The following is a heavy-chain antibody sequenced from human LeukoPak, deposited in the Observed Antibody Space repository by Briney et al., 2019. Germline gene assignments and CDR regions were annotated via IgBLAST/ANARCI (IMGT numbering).Heavy chain of an antibody. J-gene: IGHJ4*02. CDR3: AKEPRGSSSRLIYFDY. D-gene: IGHD6-13*01. CDR2: INRDSGST. V-gene: IGHV3-23*01. Sequence: GESLTLSCAASGFPFNNFAMSWVRQAPGKGLEWVSAINRDSGSTYYADSVRGRFTISRDNSKNTLYLHMSSLRAEGTAVYYCAKEPRGSSSRLIYFDYWGQGTLVTVSS. CDR1: GFPFNNFA.